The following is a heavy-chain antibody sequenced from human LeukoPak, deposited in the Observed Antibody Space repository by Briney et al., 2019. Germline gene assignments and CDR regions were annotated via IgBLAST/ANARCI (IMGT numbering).Heavy chain of an antibody. CDR1: GGSFSGYY. J-gene: IGHJ6*03. CDR3: ARGLSGSYYLTYYYYMDV. D-gene: IGHD3-10*01. V-gene: IGHV4-34*01. Sequence: PETLSLTCAVYGGSFSGYYWSWIRQPPGKGLEWIGEINHSGSTNYNPSLKSRVTISVDTSKNQFSLKLSSVTAADTAVYYCARGLSGSYYLTYYYYMDVWGKGTTVTVSS. CDR2: INHSGST.